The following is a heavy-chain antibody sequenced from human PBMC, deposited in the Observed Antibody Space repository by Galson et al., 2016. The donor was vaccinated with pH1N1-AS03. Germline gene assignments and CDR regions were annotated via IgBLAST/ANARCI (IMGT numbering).Heavy chain of an antibody. V-gene: IGHV2-5*01. D-gene: IGHD3-3*01. J-gene: IGHJ5*02. Sequence: PALVKPTQSLTLTCTFSGFPLRTSGMGVGWIRQSPGEALEWLALIYWNDDERYNPSLKNRLTIAKDASKNQVVLTMTNMDPVDTATYYCAHGILAKYDFWSGPFNWFDPWGQGILVTVS. CDR2: IYWNDDE. CDR3: AHGILAKYDFWSGPFNWFDP. CDR1: GFPLRTSGMG.